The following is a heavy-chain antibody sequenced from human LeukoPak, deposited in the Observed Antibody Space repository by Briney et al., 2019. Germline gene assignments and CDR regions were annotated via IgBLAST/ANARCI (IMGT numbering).Heavy chain of an antibody. CDR1: GGTFSSYA. Sequence: ASVKVSCKASGGTFSSYAISWVRQAPGQGLEWMGRIIPILGIANYAQKFQGRVTITADKSTSTAYMELSSLRSEDTAVYYCARDPPLSGSYGYFDYWGQGTLVTVSS. J-gene: IGHJ4*02. CDR3: ARDPPLSGSYGYFDY. D-gene: IGHD1-26*01. V-gene: IGHV1-69*04. CDR2: IIPILGIA.